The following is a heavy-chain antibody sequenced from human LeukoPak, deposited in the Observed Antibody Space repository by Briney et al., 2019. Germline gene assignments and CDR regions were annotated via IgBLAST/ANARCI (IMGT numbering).Heavy chain of an antibody. CDR2: MNPNSGNT. CDR3: AIPVGASPFDY. D-gene: IGHD1-26*01. Sequence: ASVKVSCKASGYTFSNYGISWVRQAPGQGLEWMGWMNPNSGNTGYAQKFQGRVTITRNTSISTAYMELSSLRSEDTAVYCCAIPVGASPFDYWGQGTLVTVSS. J-gene: IGHJ4*02. CDR1: GYTFSNYG. V-gene: IGHV1-8*03.